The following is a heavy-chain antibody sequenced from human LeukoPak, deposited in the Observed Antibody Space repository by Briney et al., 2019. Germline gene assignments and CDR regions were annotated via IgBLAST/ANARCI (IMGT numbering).Heavy chain of an antibody. Sequence: ASVKVSCKASGYTFTCYYMHWVRQAPGQGLEWMGWINPNSGGTNYAQKFQGRVTMTRDTSISTAYMELSRLRSDDTAVYYCARGSISWYLSPYYFDYWGQGTLVTVSS. J-gene: IGHJ4*02. CDR2: INPNSGGT. CDR3: ARGSISWYLSPYYFDY. D-gene: IGHD6-13*01. CDR1: GYTFTCYY. V-gene: IGHV1-2*02.